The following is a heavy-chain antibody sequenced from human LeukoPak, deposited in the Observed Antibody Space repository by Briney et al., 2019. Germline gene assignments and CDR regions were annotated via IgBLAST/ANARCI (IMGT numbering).Heavy chain of an antibody. CDR1: GYTFTGYY. D-gene: IGHD6-13*01. J-gene: IGHJ3*02. V-gene: IGHV1-2*02. Sequence: ASVKVSCKASGYTFTGYYMHWVRQAPGQGLEWMGWINPNSGGTNYAQKLQGRVTMTTDTSTSTAYMELRSLRSDDTAVYYCAREGIAAAGAFDIWGQGTMVTVSS. CDR2: INPNSGGT. CDR3: AREGIAAAGAFDI.